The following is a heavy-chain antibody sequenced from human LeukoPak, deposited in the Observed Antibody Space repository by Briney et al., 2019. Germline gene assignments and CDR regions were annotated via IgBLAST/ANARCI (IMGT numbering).Heavy chain of an antibody. CDR1: GFIVSSNY. D-gene: IGHD3-10*01. CDR2: IKSKTDGGTT. J-gene: IGHJ4*02. CDR3: TTDLYGSGTGY. V-gene: IGHV3-15*01. Sequence: GGSLRLSCAASGFIVSSNYMSWVRQAPGKGLEWVGRIKSKTDGGTTDYAAPVKGRFTISRDDSKNTLYLQMNSLKTEDAAVYYCTTDLYGSGTGYWGQGTLVTVSS.